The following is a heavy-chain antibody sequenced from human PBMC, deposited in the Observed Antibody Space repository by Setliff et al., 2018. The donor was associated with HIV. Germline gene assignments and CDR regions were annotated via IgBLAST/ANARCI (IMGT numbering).Heavy chain of an antibody. CDR2: SRNKADNDIT. V-gene: IGHV3-72*01. Sequence: GSLRLSCAGSGFTLSDRHMDWVRQAPGKGLEWVGRSRNKADNDITEYAASVEGRFTISRDDSKNSLYLQMNSLKTEDTAVYYCAGDGSYYSLDVWGQGTMVTVSS. D-gene: IGHD1-26*01. J-gene: IGHJ3*01. CDR1: GFTLSDRH. CDR3: AGDGSYYSLDV.